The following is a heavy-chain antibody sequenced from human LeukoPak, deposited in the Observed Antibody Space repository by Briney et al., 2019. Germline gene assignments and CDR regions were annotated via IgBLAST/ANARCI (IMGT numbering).Heavy chain of an antibody. CDR2: ISYDGSNK. V-gene: IGHV3-30-3*01. J-gene: IGHJ5*02. CDR1: GFTFSSYA. Sequence: GRSLRLSCAASGFTFSSYAMHWVRQAPGKGLEWLAVISYDGSNKYYADSVKGRFTISRDNSKNTLYLQMNSLRAEDTAVYYCARNRYCSSTSCYNWFDPWGQGTLVTVSS. D-gene: IGHD2-2*01. CDR3: ARNRYCSSTSCYNWFDP.